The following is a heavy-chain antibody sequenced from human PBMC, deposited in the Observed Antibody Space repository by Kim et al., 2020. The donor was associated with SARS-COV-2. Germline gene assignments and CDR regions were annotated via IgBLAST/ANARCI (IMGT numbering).Heavy chain of an antibody. CDR3: ARVAGYYYDNSGYYFFDY. Sequence: QGRVTITRDTSASTAYMDLSSLRSEDTAVYYCARVAGYYYDNSGYYFFDYWGQGTLVTVSS. V-gene: IGHV1-3*01. D-gene: IGHD3-22*01. J-gene: IGHJ4*02.